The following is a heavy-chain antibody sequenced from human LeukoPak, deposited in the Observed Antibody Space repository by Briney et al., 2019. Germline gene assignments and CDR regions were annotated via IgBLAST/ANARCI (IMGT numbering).Heavy chain of an antibody. J-gene: IGHJ4*02. V-gene: IGHV4-38-2*02. D-gene: IGHD3-10*01. CDR3: ARNVGSPDY. CDR1: GYSISSGYY. Sequence: PSETLSLTCTVSGYSISSGYYWGWIRQPPEKGLEWIGSIYHSGTTYYNPSLKSRVTISVDTSKNQFSLKLSSVTAADTAVYYCARNVGSPDYWGQGTLVTVSS. CDR2: IYHSGTT.